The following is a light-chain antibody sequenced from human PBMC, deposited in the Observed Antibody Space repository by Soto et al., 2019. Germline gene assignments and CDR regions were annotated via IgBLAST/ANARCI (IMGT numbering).Light chain of an antibody. CDR3: CSYTRSSTWV. Sequence: QSVLTQPASVSGSLGQSITISCTGTSSDVGSSNLVSWYQQHPGQVPKFIIYEDNKRPSGVSNRFSGSKSGNTASLTISGLQAEDEADYFCCSYTRSSTWVFGGGTKLTVL. CDR1: SSDVGSSNL. V-gene: IGLV2-23*01. J-gene: IGLJ3*02. CDR2: EDN.